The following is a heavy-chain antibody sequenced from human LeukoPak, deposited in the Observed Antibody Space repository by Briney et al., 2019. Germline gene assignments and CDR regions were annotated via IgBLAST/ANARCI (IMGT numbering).Heavy chain of an antibody. J-gene: IGHJ3*02. D-gene: IGHD5-24*01. V-gene: IGHV4-31*03. Sequence: SQTLSLTCTVSGGSISSGGYYWSWIRQYPGKGLEWIGYIYYSGSTYYNPSLKSRVTISVETSKNQFSLKLSSVTAADTAVYYCARDNSEMATKGHDAFDIWGQGTMVTVSS. CDR2: IYYSGST. CDR1: GGSISSGGYY. CDR3: ARDNSEMATKGHDAFDI.